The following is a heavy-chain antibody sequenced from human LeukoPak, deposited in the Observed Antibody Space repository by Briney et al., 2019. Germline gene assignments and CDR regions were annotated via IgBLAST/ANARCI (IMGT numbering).Heavy chain of an antibody. Sequence: GGSLRLSCAASGFTFSSYAMSWVRQAPGKGLEWVSAISGSGGSAYYADSVKGRSTISRDNSKKTLYLQMNSLRADDTAVYYCAKDRAYCGGDCYTFFDYWGQGTLVTVSS. D-gene: IGHD2-21*02. CDR2: ISGSGGSA. CDR1: GFTFSSYA. J-gene: IGHJ4*02. CDR3: AKDRAYCGGDCYTFFDY. V-gene: IGHV3-23*01.